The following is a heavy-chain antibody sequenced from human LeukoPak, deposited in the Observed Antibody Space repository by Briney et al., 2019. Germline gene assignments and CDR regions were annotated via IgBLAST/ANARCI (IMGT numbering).Heavy chain of an antibody. D-gene: IGHD1-26*01. CDR1: GDSMSRYY. V-gene: IGHV4-59*08. J-gene: IGHJ4*02. Sequence: NPSETLSLTCTVSGDSMSRYYWNWIRKPPGKGLEWIGYMSYSGSTNYNPSLNSRVTISLDKSKNQVSLTLSSVTAADTAIYYYASLTGGVGARRFDYWGQGTLVTVSS. CDR3: ASLTGGVGARRFDY. CDR2: MSYSGST.